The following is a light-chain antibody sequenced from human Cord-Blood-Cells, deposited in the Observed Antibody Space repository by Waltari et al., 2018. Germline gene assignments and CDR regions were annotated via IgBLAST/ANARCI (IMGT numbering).Light chain of an antibody. V-gene: IGKV1-5*03. Sequence: DIQMTQSPSTLSDSVGDRVTITCRASTSISSWLAWYQQKPGKAPKLLIYKASSLESGVPSRFSGSGSGTEFTLTISSLQPDDFATYYCQQYNSYSYTFGQGTKLEIK. CDR1: TSISSW. CDR2: KAS. CDR3: QQYNSYSYT. J-gene: IGKJ2*01.